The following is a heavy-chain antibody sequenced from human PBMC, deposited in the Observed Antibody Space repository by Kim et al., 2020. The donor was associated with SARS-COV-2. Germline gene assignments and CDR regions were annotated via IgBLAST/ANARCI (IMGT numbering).Heavy chain of an antibody. J-gene: IGHJ3*02. Sequence: GGSLRLSCAASGFTFSSFAMNWVLQAPGKGLEWVSGISGSGGSTYEADSVKGRFTFSRDNSKNTLYLQMNSMRAEDTAVYYCAKEFYWVNSGAGAFDMWGQGTMV. V-gene: IGHV3-23*01. CDR1: GFTFSSFA. D-gene: IGHD2-15*01. CDR2: ISGSGGST. CDR3: AKEFYWVNSGAGAFDM.